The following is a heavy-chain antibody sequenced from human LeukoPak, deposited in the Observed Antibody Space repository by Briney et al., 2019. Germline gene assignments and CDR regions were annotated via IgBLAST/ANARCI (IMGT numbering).Heavy chain of an antibody. CDR3: AREDSSGYYYDY. J-gene: IGHJ4*02. CDR1: GFTFSSNY. CDR2: IYSGGRT. Sequence: PGGSLRLSCAASGFTFSSNYMSWVRQAPGKGLEWVSVIYSGGRTYYSDSVKGRFTISRDNSKNTLYLQMNSLRAEDTAVYYCAREDSSGYYYDYWGQGTLVTVSS. D-gene: IGHD3-22*01. V-gene: IGHV3-53*01.